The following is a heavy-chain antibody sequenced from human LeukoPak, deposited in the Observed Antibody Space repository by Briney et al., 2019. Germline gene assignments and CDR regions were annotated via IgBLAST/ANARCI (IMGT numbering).Heavy chain of an antibody. CDR3: ARESWALDY. J-gene: IGHJ4*02. CDR2: IGSSGSST. Sequence: GGSLRLSCAASGFTFSSYEMNWVRRAPGKGLEWVSYIGSSGSSTYHADSVKGRFTISRNNTKNSLYLQMNSLRAEDTAVYYCARESWALDYWGQGTLVTVSS. V-gene: IGHV3-48*03. CDR1: GFTFSSYE.